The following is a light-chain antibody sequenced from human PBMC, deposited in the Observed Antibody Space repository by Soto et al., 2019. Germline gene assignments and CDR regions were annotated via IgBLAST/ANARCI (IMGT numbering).Light chain of an antibody. Sequence: DIVLTRSPGTLSLSPGERATLSCRASQSIKSNNLAWYQQTPGQSPRLLIYGASSRAAGIPDRFSGSGSGTDFTLTITRVEPEDFALYYCQQYGSPALSFGGGTKVEI. CDR3: QQYGSPALS. V-gene: IGKV3-20*01. CDR1: QSIKSNN. CDR2: GAS. J-gene: IGKJ4*01.